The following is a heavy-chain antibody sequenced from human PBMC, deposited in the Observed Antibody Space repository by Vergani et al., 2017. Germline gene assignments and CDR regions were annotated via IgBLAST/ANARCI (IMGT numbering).Heavy chain of an antibody. CDR3: AKVRYSYGIYYYGMYV. J-gene: IGHJ6*02. D-gene: IGHD5-18*01. Sequence: QVQLVESGGGVVQPGGSRRLSCAASGFTFSSYGMHWVRQAPGKGLEWVAFIRYDGSNKYYADSVKGRFTISRDNSKNTLYLQMNSLRAEDTAVYYCAKVRYSYGIYYYGMYVWGQGTTVTVSS. CDR1: GFTFSSYG. CDR2: IRYDGSNK. V-gene: IGHV3-30*02.